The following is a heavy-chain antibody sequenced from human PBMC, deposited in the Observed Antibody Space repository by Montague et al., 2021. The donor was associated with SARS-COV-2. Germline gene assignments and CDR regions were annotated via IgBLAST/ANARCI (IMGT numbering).Heavy chain of an antibody. CDR2: SYWXXXK. D-gene: IGHD4-17*01. CDR3: AHSYGDYLSDY. CDR1: GFSLSTSGVG. Sequence: PALVKPTQTLTLTCTFSGFSLSTSGVGVGWIRQPPGKALEWLALSYWXXXKPYSPSLKSRLTITKDTSKNQVVLTMTNMDPVDTATYYCAHSYGDYLSDYWGQGTLVTVSS. V-gene: IGHV2-5*02. J-gene: IGHJ4*02.